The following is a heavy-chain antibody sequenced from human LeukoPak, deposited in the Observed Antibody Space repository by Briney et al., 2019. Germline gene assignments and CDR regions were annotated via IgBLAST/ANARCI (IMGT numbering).Heavy chain of an antibody. CDR2: IKQDGGEK. V-gene: IGHV3-7*05. CDR3: VRDTGY. J-gene: IGHJ4*02. D-gene: IGHD2-8*02. CDR1: GHSFTNYW. Sequence: GESLKISCKGSGHSFTNYWIGWVRQMPGKGLEWMANIKQDGGEKYYVDSVKGRFTISRDNAKNSLYLQMNSLRAEDTAVYYCVRDTGYWGQGTLVTVSS.